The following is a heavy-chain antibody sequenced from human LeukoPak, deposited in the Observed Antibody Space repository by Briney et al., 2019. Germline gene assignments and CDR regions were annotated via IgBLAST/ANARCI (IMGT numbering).Heavy chain of an antibody. CDR1: GFTFSDYY. CDR3: ARGNPARYDC. Sequence: GSLRLSCAASGFTFSDYYMSWIRQSPGKGLEWIGEINYSGSTIYNSSLKSRITISVDTSKNQFSLKLSFMTAADTAVYYCARGNPARYDCWGQGTLVIVSS. CDR2: INYSGST. V-gene: IGHV4-34*01. J-gene: IGHJ4*02. D-gene: IGHD1-26*01.